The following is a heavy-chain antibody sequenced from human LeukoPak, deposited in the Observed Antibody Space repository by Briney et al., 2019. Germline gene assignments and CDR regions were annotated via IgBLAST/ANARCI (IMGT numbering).Heavy chain of an antibody. Sequence: GGSLRLSCAVSGITLSNYGMSWVRQAPGKGLEWVAGISGSGGGTNYADSVKGRFTISRDNPKNTLNLQMNSLGAEDTAVYFCAKRGVVIRVILVGFHKEAYYFDSWGQGALVTVSS. D-gene: IGHD3-22*01. CDR1: GITLSNYG. J-gene: IGHJ4*02. CDR2: ISGSGGGT. CDR3: AKRGVVIRVILVGFHKEAYYFDS. V-gene: IGHV3-23*01.